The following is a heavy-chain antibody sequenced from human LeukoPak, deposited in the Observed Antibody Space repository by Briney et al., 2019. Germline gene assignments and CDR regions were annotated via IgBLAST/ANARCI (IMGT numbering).Heavy chain of an antibody. D-gene: IGHD2-2*02. V-gene: IGHV1-69*05. J-gene: IGHJ1*01. CDR2: IIPIFGTA. Sequence: ASVKVSCKASGGTFSSYAISWVRQAPGQGLEWMGGIIPIFGTANYAQKFQGRVTITTDESTSTAYMELSSLRSEDTAVYYCARDRVGYCSSTSCYTFLHWGQGTLVTVSS. CDR3: ARDRVGYCSSTSCYTFLH. CDR1: GGTFSSYA.